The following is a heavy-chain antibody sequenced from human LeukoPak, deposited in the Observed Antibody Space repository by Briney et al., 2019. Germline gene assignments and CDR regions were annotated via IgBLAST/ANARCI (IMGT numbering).Heavy chain of an antibody. CDR3: ARVPSSTSRSAGGY. CDR1: AGSISSGDYY. CDR2: IYYSGST. D-gene: IGHD2-2*01. J-gene: IGHJ4*02. V-gene: IGHV4-30-4*01. Sequence: PSQTLSLTCTVSAGSISSGDYYWSWIRQPPGKRLEWIGYIYYSGSTYYNPSLKSRVTISVDTSKNQFSLKLSSVTAADTAVYYCARVPSSTSRSAGGYWGQGTLVTVSS.